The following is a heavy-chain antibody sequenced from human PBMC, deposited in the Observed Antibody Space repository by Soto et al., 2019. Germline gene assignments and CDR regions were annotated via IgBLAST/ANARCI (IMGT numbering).Heavy chain of an antibody. CDR1: GGSFSGYY. J-gene: IGHJ5*02. D-gene: IGHD6-19*01. V-gene: IGHV4-34*01. Sequence: QVQLQQWGAGLLKPSETLSLTCAVYGGSFSGYYWSWIRQPPGKGLEWIGEINHSGSTNYNPSLKSRVTISVDTSKNQFSLKLSSVTAADTAVYYCARGFASGWYGFVDPWGLGTLVTVSS. CDR2: INHSGST. CDR3: ARGFASGWYGFVDP.